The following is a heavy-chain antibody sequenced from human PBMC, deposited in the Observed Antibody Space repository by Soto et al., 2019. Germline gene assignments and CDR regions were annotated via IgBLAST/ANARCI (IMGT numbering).Heavy chain of an antibody. D-gene: IGHD6-13*01. Sequence: QVQLVQSGAEVKKPGSSVKVSCKASGGTFSSYAISWVRQAPGQGLEWMGGIIPIFGTASYAQKFQGRVTSTADESTSTAYMELSSLRSEDTAVYYCASPYSSSWYRPYYYYGMDVWGQGTTVTVSS. V-gene: IGHV1-69*01. J-gene: IGHJ6*02. CDR1: GGTFSSYA. CDR2: IIPIFGTA. CDR3: ASPYSSSWYRPYYYYGMDV.